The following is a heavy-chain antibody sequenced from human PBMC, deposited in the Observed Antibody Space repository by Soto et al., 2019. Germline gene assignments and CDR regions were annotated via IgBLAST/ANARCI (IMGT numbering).Heavy chain of an antibody. CDR2: INAGNGDT. D-gene: IGHD5-12*01. V-gene: IGHV1-3*01. CDR3: ASDSGYAGS. CDR1: GYTFAN. J-gene: IGHJ5*02. Sequence: QVQLVQSGAEVKKPGASVKVSCKASGYTFANMHWVRQAPGQRLEWMGWINAGNGDTKYSQKFQCRVTITRDTSANTAYMELYSLRSEDTAVYYCASDSGYAGSWGQGTLVTISS.